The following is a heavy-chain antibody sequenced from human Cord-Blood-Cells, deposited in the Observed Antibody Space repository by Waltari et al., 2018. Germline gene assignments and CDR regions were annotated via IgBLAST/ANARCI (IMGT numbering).Heavy chain of an antibody. J-gene: IGHJ3*02. CDR2: IIPILGIA. D-gene: IGHD2-21*02. CDR3: AREVTGDAFDI. V-gene: IGHV1-69*04. CDR1: YA. Sequence: YAISWVRQAPGQGLEWMGRIIPILGIANYAQKFQGRVTITADKSTSTAYMELSSLRSEDTAVYYCAREVTGDAFDIWGQGTMVTVSS.